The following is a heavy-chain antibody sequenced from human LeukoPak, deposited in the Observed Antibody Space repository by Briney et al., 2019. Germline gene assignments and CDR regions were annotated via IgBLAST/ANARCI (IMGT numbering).Heavy chain of an antibody. CDR1: SGSISNYY. J-gene: IGHJ6*02. V-gene: IGHV4-59*01. CDR3: ARDPGYGSYYYYGMDV. CDR2: IYYSGST. D-gene: IGHD5-18*01. Sequence: SETLSLTCTVSSGSISNYYWSWIRQPPGKGLEWIGYIYYSGSTNYNPSLKSRVTISVDTSKNQFALKLSSVTAADTAVYYCARDPGYGSYYYYGMDVWGQGTTVTVSS.